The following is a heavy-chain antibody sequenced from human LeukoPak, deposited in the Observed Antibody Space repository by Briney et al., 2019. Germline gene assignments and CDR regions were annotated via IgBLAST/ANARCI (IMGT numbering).Heavy chain of an antibody. V-gene: IGHV3-30*18. Sequence: GGSLRLSCAASGFTFSSYGMHWVRQAPGKGLEWVAVISYDGSNKYYADSVKGRFTISRDNSKSTLYLQMNSLRAEDTAVYYCAKGGIAVAGPIGKFDPWGQGTLVTVSS. J-gene: IGHJ5*02. CDR2: ISYDGSNK. CDR3: AKGGIAVAGPIGKFDP. D-gene: IGHD6-19*01. CDR1: GFTFSSYG.